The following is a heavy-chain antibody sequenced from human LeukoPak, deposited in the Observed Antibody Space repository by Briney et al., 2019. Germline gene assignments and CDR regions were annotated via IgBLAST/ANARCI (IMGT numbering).Heavy chain of an antibody. CDR1: GGSISSYY. J-gene: IGHJ3*02. CDR3: AVDILTSYAFDI. V-gene: IGHV4-4*07. D-gene: IGHD3-9*01. CDR2: IYTSGST. Sequence: SSETLSLTCTVSGGSISSYYWSWIRQPAGKGLEWIGRIYTSGSTNYNPSLKSRVTTSVDTSKNQFSLKLSSVTAADTAVYYCAVDILTSYAFDIWGQGTMVTVSS.